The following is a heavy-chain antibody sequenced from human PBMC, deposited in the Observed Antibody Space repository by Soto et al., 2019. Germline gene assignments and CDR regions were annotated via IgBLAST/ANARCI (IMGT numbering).Heavy chain of an antibody. CDR2: IDTSGGVT. D-gene: IGHD3-16*01. V-gene: IGHV3-23*01. J-gene: IGHJ4*02. CDR1: GFTFNSFF. CDR3: VPRKGDPFT. Sequence: PGGSLRLSCTASGFTFNSFFMNWVRQAPGKGPEWVSGIDTSGGVTKYADSVKGRFTISRDNSKNTLYLQMNSLRVEDSAVYYCVPRKGDPFTWGPGTLVTVSS.